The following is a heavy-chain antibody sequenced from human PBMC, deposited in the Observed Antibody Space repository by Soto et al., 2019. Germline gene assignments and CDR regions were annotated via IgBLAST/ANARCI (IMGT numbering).Heavy chain of an antibody. CDR1: GLTFIDFY. J-gene: IGHJ6*02. CDR2: IDRSGTTI. CDR3: ARGHHGLEI. V-gene: IGHV3-11*01. Sequence: GGSLRLSCAASGLTFIDFYMSWVRQAPGKGLDWVSYIDRSGTTIFYADSVKGRFTVSRDNAKNSLYLQMDSLRGEDSAVYYCARGHHGLEIWGRGTTVTVSS.